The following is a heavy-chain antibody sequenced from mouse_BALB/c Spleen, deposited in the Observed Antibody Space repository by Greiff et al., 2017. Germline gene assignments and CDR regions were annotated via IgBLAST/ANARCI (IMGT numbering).Heavy chain of an antibody. Sequence: EVKLQESGAELVKPGASVKLSCTASGFNIKDTYMHWVKQRPEQGLEWIGRIDPANGNTKYDPKFQGKATITADTSSNTAYLQLSSLTSEDTAVYYCASFYYGNYSYYFDYWGQGTTLTVSS. D-gene: IGHD2-1*01. CDR1: GFNIKDTY. V-gene: IGHV14-3*02. J-gene: IGHJ2*01. CDR3: ASFYYGNYSYYFDY. CDR2: IDPANGNT.